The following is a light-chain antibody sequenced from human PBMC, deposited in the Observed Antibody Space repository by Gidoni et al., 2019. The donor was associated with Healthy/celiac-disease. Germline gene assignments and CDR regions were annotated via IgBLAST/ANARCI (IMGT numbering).Light chain of an antibody. J-gene: IGLJ2*01. V-gene: IGLV1-44*01. CDR3: AAWDDSLNGSVV. CDR2: SNN. Sequence: QSVLTQPPSASGTPGQRVTISCSGSSSNIGSNTVNWYQQLPGTAPKLLIYSNNQRPSGVPDRFSGSKSGTSASLTTSGLQSEDEADYYCAAWDDSLNGSVVFGGGTKLTVL. CDR1: SSNIGSNT.